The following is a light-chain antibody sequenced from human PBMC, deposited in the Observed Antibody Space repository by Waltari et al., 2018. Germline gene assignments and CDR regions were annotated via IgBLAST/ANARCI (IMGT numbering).Light chain of an antibody. Sequence: QSVLPQPPSVSAAPGPQVTISCSGSSTNIGNDYVSWYQHLPGTAPQLFIYENNKRPSASPGRFSGSKSGTAATLSITGLRTGDEADYYCGTWDTDLGALIFGGRTKLTVL. CDR1: STNIGNDY. V-gene: IGLV1-51*02. CDR2: ENN. J-gene: IGLJ2*01. CDR3: GTWDTDLGALI.